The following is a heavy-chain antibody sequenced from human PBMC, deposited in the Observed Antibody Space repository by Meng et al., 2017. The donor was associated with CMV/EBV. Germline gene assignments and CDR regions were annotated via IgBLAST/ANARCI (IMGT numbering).Heavy chain of an antibody. D-gene: IGHD6-6*01. Sequence: GSLKISCAASGFTFSSYSMNWVRQAPGKGLEWVSSISSSSSYIYYADSVKGRFTISRDNAKNSLYLQMNSLRAEDTVVYYCARGSSSSYYYYGMDVWGQGTTVTVSS. CDR3: ARGSSSSYYYYGMDV. V-gene: IGHV3-21*01. CDR2: ISSSSSYI. J-gene: IGHJ6*02. CDR1: GFTFSSYS.